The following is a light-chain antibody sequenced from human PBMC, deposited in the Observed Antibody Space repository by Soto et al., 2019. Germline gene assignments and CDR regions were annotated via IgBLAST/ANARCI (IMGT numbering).Light chain of an antibody. CDR3: QQYNNWPLT. CDR2: DAS. CDR1: QSVDND. J-gene: IGKJ4*01. Sequence: ILLTQSPGTLSLSPGERATLSCRASQSVDNDLAWYQQKPGQPPRLLIYDASTRATGIPARFSGSQSGTEFTLTISSLLSEDFAVYSCQQYNNWPLTFGGGTKVDIK. V-gene: IGKV3D-15*01.